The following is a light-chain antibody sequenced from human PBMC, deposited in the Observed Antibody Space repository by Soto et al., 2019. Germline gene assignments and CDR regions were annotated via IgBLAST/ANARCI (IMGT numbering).Light chain of an antibody. V-gene: IGKV1-5*01. CDR2: DAS. Sequence: DIQMTQSPSTLSASVGDRVTITCRASQSISIWLAWYQQKPGKAPSLLFYDASNLESGVPSRFSGSGSGTEFTLTISSLQPDDFATYYCQQYNSYPLTFGGGTKVEIK. CDR3: QQYNSYPLT. CDR1: QSISIW. J-gene: IGKJ4*01.